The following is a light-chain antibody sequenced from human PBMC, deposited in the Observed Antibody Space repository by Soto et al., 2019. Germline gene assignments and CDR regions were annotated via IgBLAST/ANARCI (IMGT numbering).Light chain of an antibody. CDR3: QQSYTTPPT. CDR2: GAS. CDR1: QSISTY. Sequence: DIPMTQSPSSLSASVGDRVTITCRAGQSISTYLHWYQQKPGKAPKLLIYGASNLQSGVPSRFSGSASGTDFTLTISSLQPEDFATYYCQQSYTTPPTFGQGTKVDI. V-gene: IGKV1-39*01. J-gene: IGKJ1*01.